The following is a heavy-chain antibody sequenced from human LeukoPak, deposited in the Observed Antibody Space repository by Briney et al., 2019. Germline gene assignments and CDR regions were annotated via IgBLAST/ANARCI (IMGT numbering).Heavy chain of an antibody. V-gene: IGHV3-21*01. CDR2: ISSSSSYI. CDR3: AKANNRNSGSYNYYMDV. J-gene: IGHJ6*03. Sequence: GGSLRLSCAASGFTFSSYSMNWVRQAPGKGLEWVSSISSSSSYIYYADSVKGRFTISRDNSKNTLYLQMNSLRAEDTAVYYCAKANNRNSGSYNYYMDVWGKGTTVTVSS. CDR1: GFTFSSYS. D-gene: IGHD1-26*01.